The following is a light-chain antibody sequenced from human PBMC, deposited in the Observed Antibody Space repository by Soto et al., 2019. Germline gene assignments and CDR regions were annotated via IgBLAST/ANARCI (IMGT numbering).Light chain of an antibody. V-gene: IGKV1-9*01. J-gene: IGKJ1*01. CDR3: QQLNSYPRT. CDR2: AAS. CDR1: QGISSY. Sequence: DIQLTQSPSFLSASVGDRVTITCRASQGISSYLAWYQQKPGKAPKLMIYAASTLQSGVPSRFSGSRSGTEFTLTISRLQPENLATYYCQQLNSYPRTFGQGTKVEIK.